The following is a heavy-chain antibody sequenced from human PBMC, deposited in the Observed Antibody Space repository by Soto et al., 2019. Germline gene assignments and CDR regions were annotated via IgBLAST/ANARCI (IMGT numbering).Heavy chain of an antibody. V-gene: IGHV4-59*01. CDR3: ARGLSSWSTDHGNNNWFDP. CDR2: IYYSGST. D-gene: IGHD6-13*01. CDR1: GGSISSYY. J-gene: IGHJ5*02. Sequence: QVQLQESGPGLVKPSETLSLTCTVSGGSISSYYWSWIRQPPGKGLEWIGYIYYSGSTNYNPSLKRRVTISVDTSKNQFSLKLSSVTAADTAVYYCARGLSSWSTDHGNNNWFDPWGQGTLVTVSS.